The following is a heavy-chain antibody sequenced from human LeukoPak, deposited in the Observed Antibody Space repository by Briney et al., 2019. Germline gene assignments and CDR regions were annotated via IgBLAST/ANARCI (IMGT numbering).Heavy chain of an antibody. D-gene: IGHD3-10*01. CDR3: AKAATYFYGSVTYDWFES. CDR1: GFTYRRYR. Sequence: GGSLKLYCDASGFTYRRYRLRWVHEIPGKGVMGVSRIERNCLTLYADSVRDRFTISRDNGKSTIYLQMNSLRVDDTAIYYCAKAATYFYGSVTYDWFESWGQGTLVTVSS. V-gene: IGHV3-74*01. J-gene: IGHJ5*01. CDR2: IERNCLT.